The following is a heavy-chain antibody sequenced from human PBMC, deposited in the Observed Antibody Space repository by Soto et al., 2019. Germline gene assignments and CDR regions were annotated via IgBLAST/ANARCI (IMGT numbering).Heavy chain of an antibody. J-gene: IGHJ4*02. V-gene: IGHV3-30*18. CDR1: GFTFSTYA. D-gene: IGHD3-22*01. Sequence: GGSLRLSCVASGFTFSTYAMHWVRQAPCKGLEWVAVVLYDGKNKYYADSVKGRFTISRDNSKNTVYLQMNSLRAEDTAVYYCAKAGYYDSSGYYELDYWGQGTLVTVSS. CDR2: VLYDGKNK. CDR3: AKAGYYDSSGYYELDY.